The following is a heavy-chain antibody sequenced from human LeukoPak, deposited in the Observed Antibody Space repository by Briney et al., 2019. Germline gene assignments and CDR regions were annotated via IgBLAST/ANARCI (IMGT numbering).Heavy chain of an antibody. J-gene: IGHJ4*02. Sequence: GGSLRLSCTTAGFAFRDYAISWVRQAPGKGLEWVANIKQDGSEKYYVDSVKGRFTISRDNAKNSLYLQMNSLRAEDTAVYYCARRRYSGSSQHFDYWGLGTLVTVSS. CDR3: ARRRYSGSSQHFDY. CDR2: IKQDGSEK. D-gene: IGHD1-26*01. CDR1: GFAFRDYA. V-gene: IGHV3-7*01.